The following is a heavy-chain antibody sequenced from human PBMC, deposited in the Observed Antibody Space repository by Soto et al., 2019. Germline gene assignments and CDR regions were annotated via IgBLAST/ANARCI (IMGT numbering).Heavy chain of an antibody. V-gene: IGHV3-9*01. J-gene: IGHJ3*02. CDR1: GFTFDDYA. CDR3: AKDSGANDYIWGSYRWIGAFDI. Sequence: GGSLRLSCAASGFTFDDYAMHWVRQAPGKGLEWVAGISWNSGSIGYADSVNGRFTISRDNAKNSLYLQMKSLRAEDTALYYCAKDSGANDYIWGSYRWIGAFDIWGQGTMVTVSS. CDR2: ISWNSGSI. D-gene: IGHD3-16*02.